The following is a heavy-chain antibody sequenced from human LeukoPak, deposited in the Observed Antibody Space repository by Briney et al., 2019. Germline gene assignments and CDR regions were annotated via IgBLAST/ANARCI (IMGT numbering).Heavy chain of an antibody. CDR1: GFTFSDYY. Sequence: GGSLRLSCAASGFTFSDYYMSWIRQAPGKGLEWVSYISSSSGPVYYAASVKGRFTISRDNAKNSLYLQMNSLRAEDTGVYYCARQEPGFDIWGQGTMVNVSS. CDR2: ISSSSGPV. J-gene: IGHJ3*02. V-gene: IGHV3-11*04. CDR3: ARQEPGFDI. D-gene: IGHD1-14*01.